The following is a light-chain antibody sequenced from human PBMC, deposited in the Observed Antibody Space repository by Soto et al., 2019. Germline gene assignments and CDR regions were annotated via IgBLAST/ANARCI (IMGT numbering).Light chain of an antibody. Sequence: VLTQSPATLSLSPGARATLSCRASQRVSSDLAWYQQKTGQAPRLPIYAASTRASVFPARFSGSGSRTELTITISSLQSEDGVVDDCQQYHNWPPTFGQGTKVDIK. J-gene: IGKJ1*01. V-gene: IGKV3-15*01. CDR1: QRVSSD. CDR2: AAS. CDR3: QQYHNWPPT.